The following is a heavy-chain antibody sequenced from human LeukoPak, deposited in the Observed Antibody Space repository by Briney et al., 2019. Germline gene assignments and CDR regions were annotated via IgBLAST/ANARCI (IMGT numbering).Heavy chain of an antibody. CDR3: ARGTNWSPLDFDY. D-gene: IGHD1-20*01. Sequence: PGGSLRLSCAASGFTFNTFHMHWVRQAPGKGLEWVSSISSSSNNFIYYADSVKGRFTISRYNAKNSLYLQMNSLRAEDTAVYFCARGTNWSPLDFDYWGQGTLVTVSS. CDR2: ISSSSNNFI. CDR1: GFTFNTFH. J-gene: IGHJ4*02. V-gene: IGHV3-21*01.